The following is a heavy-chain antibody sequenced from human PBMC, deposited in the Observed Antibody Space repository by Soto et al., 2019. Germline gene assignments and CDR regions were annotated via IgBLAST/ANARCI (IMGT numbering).Heavy chain of an antibody. J-gene: IGHJ2*01. V-gene: IGHV4-34*01. Sequence: QVQLQQWGAGLLKPSETLSLTCAVYGGSFSGYYWSWIRQPPGKGLEWIGEINHSGSTNYNPSLKSRVTISVDTSKNQFSLKLSSVTAADTAVYYCARGYYGGNPHGDFDLWGRGTLVTVSS. D-gene: IGHD4-17*01. CDR1: GGSFSGYY. CDR3: ARGYYGGNPHGDFDL. CDR2: INHSGST.